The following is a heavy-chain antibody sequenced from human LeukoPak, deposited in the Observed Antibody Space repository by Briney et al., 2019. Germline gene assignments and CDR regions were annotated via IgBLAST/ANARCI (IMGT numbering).Heavy chain of an antibody. Sequence: SETLSLTCTVSGGSISSYYWSWIRQPPGKGLEWIGYIHYSGSTHYNPSLKSRVTISVDTSKDQVSLKLSSVAAADTAVYYCALQPARRLSWFDPWGQGTLVTVSS. CDR2: IHYSGST. V-gene: IGHV4-59*08. CDR3: ALQPARRLSWFDP. CDR1: GGSISSYY. J-gene: IGHJ5*02. D-gene: IGHD2-2*01.